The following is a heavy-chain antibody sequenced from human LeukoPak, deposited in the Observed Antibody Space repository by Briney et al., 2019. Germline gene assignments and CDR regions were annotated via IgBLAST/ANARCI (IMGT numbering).Heavy chain of an antibody. V-gene: IGHV4-39*07. CDR2: IYYSGST. J-gene: IGHJ4*02. Sequence: SETLSLTCTVSGGSISSSSYYWGWIRQPPGKGLEWIGSIYYSGSTYYNPSPKSRVTISVDTSKNQFSLKLSSVTAADTAMYYCARFGPFGGATSHPIHYWGQGTLVTVSS. CDR3: ARFGPFGGATSHPIHY. D-gene: IGHD3-16*01. CDR1: GGSISSSSYY.